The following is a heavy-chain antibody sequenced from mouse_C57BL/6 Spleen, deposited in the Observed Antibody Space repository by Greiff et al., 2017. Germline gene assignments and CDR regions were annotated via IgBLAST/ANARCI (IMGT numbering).Heavy chain of an antibody. CDR2: IWRGGST. CDR1: GFSLTSYG. Sequence: VQRVESGPGLVQPSQSLSITCTVSGFSLTSYGVHWVRQSPGKGLEWLGVIWRGGSTDYNAAFMSRLSITKDNSTSQVFFKMNSLQADDTAIYFCSKKGYDYDEGAWFAYWGQGTLVTVSA. V-gene: IGHV2-5*01. J-gene: IGHJ3*01. D-gene: IGHD2-4*01. CDR3: SKKGYDYDEGAWFAY.